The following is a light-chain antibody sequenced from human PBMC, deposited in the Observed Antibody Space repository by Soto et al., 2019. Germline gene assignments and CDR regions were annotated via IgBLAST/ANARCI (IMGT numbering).Light chain of an antibody. CDR3: QHYGGMWT. CDR2: DAS. V-gene: IGKV1-17*01. CDR1: QGIRND. J-gene: IGKJ1*01. Sequence: DIQMTPSPSSLSASVVDRVTITCRASQGIRNDLGWYQQKPGKAPKRLIYDASSLESGVPSRFTGSGSGTEFILTISSLQPDDFATYYCQHYGGMWTFGQGTKVDIK.